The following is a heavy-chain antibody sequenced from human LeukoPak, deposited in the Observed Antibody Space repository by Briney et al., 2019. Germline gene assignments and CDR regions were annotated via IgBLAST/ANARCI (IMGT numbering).Heavy chain of an antibody. D-gene: IGHD2-2*01. J-gene: IGHJ6*02. V-gene: IGHV1-69*02. Sequence: ASVKVSCKASGGTFSSYTISWVRQAPGQGLEWMGRIIPILGIANYAQKFQGRVTITADKSTSTAYMELSSLRSEDTAVYYCARTDIVVVPAATGDYYYGMDVWGQGTTVTVSS. CDR2: IIPILGIA. CDR1: GGTFSSYT. CDR3: ARTDIVVVPAATGDYYYGMDV.